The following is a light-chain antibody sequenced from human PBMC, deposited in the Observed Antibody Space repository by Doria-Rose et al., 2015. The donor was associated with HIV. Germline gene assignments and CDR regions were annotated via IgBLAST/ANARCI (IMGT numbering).Light chain of an antibody. CDR1: QSFSSTY. V-gene: IGKV3-20*01. J-gene: IGKJ1*01. CDR2: DGS. Sequence: TQSPGTLSLSPGERATLSCRASQSFSSTYIAWYQQKPGQDPSLLIYDGSTRATGIPDRFSASGSGTDFTLTINRLEPEDFALYYCHQYGTSWTFGQGTKVEI. CDR3: HQYGTSWT.